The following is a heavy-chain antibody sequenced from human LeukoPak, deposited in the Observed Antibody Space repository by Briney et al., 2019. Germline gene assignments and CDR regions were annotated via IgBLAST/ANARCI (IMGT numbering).Heavy chain of an antibody. CDR2: VSPQNGNT. CDR3: ARDSSGYDSGYNWFDP. CDR1: GYSFTEYG. Sequence: GASVKVSCKASGYSFTEYGIHWVRQAPGQGLEWMGWVSPQNGNTKSAQKFQGRAAFITDTSTSTAYMELRSLRSDDTAVYYCARDSSGYDSGYNWFDPWGQGTLVTVSS. V-gene: IGHV1-18*01. J-gene: IGHJ5*02. D-gene: IGHD5-12*01.